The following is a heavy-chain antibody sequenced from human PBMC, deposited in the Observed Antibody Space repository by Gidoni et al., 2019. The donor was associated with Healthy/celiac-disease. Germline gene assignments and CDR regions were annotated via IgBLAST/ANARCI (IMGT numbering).Heavy chain of an antibody. CDR3: AKDHNPWDTVTMHFDY. CDR2: ISGSGGST. J-gene: IGHJ4*02. V-gene: IGHV3-23*01. CDR1: GFTFSSYA. Sequence: EVQLLESGGGLVQPGGSLRLSCAASGFTFSSYAMSWVRQAPGKGLEWVSAISGSGGSTYYADSVKGRFTISRDNSKNTLYLQMNSLRAEDTAVYYCAKDHNPWDTVTMHFDYWGQGTLVTVSS. D-gene: IGHD4-4*01.